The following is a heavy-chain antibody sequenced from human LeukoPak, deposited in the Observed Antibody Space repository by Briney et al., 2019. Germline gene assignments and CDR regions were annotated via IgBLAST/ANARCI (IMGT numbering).Heavy chain of an antibody. V-gene: IGHV3-66*01. D-gene: IGHD2-2*01. CDR1: GFTVSSNY. CDR3: ARDRSDIVVVPAADAPNYYYYYYMDV. J-gene: IGHJ6*03. CDR2: IYSGGST. Sequence: QPGGSLRLSCAASGFTVSSNYMSWVRQAPGKGLEWVSVIYSGGSTYYADSVKGRFTISRDNSKNTLYLQMNSLRAEDTAVYYCARDRSDIVVVPAADAPNYYYYYYMDVWGKGTTVTISS.